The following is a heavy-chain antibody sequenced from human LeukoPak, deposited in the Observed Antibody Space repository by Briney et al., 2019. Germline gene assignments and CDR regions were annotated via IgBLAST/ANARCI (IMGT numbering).Heavy chain of an antibody. J-gene: IGHJ4*02. V-gene: IGHV3-74*01. Sequence: PRGSLRLSCAASGFTLSSYWMHWVRHAPGEGLVWVSRINGEGITTSYADSVKGRLTISRDNAKNTLYLQMNSLRAEDTAVYYCARSGYSSGWYYFDYWGQGTLVTVSS. CDR3: ARSGYSSGWYYFDY. D-gene: IGHD6-19*01. CDR2: INGEGITT. CDR1: GFTLSSYW.